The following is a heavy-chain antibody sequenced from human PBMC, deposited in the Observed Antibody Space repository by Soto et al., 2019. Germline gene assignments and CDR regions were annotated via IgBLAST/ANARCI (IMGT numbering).Heavy chain of an antibody. CDR1: GFSLTTSGVG. CDR2: IYWDDDK. CDR3: AHIGGSANYYPNYFDY. V-gene: IGHV2-5*02. D-gene: IGHD3-10*01. J-gene: IGHJ4*02. Sequence: QITLKESGPPLVKPTQTLTLTCTFSGFSLTTSGVGVTWIRQPPGKALDWLALIYWDDDKRYSPSLKTRLTITQDTSRNQVVLTMTDMDPLDTATYYCAHIGGSANYYPNYFDYWGQGSLVTVSS.